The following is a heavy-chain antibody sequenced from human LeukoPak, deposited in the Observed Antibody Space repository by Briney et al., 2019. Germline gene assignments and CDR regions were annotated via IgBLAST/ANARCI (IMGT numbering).Heavy chain of an antibody. J-gene: IGHJ4*02. Sequence: PLASVTVSCKASGCTFANFGITWVRQAPGQGLEWMGWISVYNGNTNYAQNLQGRVTPTTDTSTSTAYMELRSLRSDDTALYYCARTCSSSSCYMVHWGQGTLVTVSS. CDR1: GCTFANFG. CDR3: ARTCSSSSCYMVH. D-gene: IGHD2-2*02. CDR2: ISVYNGNT. V-gene: IGHV1-18*01.